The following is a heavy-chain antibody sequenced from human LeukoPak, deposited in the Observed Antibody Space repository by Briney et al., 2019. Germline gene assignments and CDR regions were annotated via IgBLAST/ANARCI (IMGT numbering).Heavy chain of an antibody. D-gene: IGHD3-16*01. CDR2: INHSGST. Sequence: PSETLSLTCAVYGGSFSGYYWSWIRQPPGKGLEWIGEINHSGSTNYNPSLKSRVTISVDTSKNQFSLKLSSVTAADTAVYYCARVGGNGWLFDYWGQGTLVTVSS. V-gene: IGHV4-34*01. J-gene: IGHJ4*02. CDR1: GGSFSGYY. CDR3: ARVGGNGWLFDY.